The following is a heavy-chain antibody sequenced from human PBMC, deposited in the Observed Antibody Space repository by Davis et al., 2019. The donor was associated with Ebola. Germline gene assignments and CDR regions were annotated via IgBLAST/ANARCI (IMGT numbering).Heavy chain of an antibody. J-gene: IGHJ6*02. Sequence: GSLRLSCTVSGGSISSYYWSWIRQPPGKGLEWIGYIYYSGSTNYNPSLKSRVTISVDTSKNQFSLKLSSVTAADTAVYYCARDFRPRYSSSWYYYYGMDVRGQGTTVTVSS. CDR2: IYYSGST. D-gene: IGHD6-13*01. CDR3: ARDFRPRYSSSWYYYYGMDV. V-gene: IGHV4-59*01. CDR1: GGSISSYY.